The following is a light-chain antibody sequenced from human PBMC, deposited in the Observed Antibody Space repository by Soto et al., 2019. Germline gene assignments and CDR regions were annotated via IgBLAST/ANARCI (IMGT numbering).Light chain of an antibody. V-gene: IGKV1-5*03. Sequence: DIQMTQNPSTLSASVGGKVTITCRVSESVSRWLALYQQKPGRTPKLLIYQASTLETGVPSRFSGSGSGTEFTLTIISLQPDDFATYYCQQYNAYSQAFGQGTKVDIK. J-gene: IGKJ1*01. CDR1: ESVSRW. CDR2: QAS. CDR3: QQYNAYSQA.